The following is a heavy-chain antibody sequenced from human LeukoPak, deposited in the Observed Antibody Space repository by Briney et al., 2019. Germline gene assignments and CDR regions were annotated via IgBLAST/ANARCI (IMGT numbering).Heavy chain of an antibody. V-gene: IGHV1-69*04. CDR2: IISILGIA. Sequence: GASVKVSCTASGGTFSSYAISWVRQAPGQGLEWMGRIISILGIANYAQKFQGRVTITADKSTSTAYMELSSLRSEDTAVYYCARGSIAVAGTGYWGQGTLVTVSS. J-gene: IGHJ4*02. CDR3: ARGSIAVAGTGY. D-gene: IGHD6-19*01. CDR1: GGTFSSYA.